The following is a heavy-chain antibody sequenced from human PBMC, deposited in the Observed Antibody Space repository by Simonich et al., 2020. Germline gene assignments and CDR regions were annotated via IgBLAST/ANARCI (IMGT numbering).Heavy chain of an antibody. V-gene: IGHV1-2*06. CDR2: YNPNSCGT. CDR3: ATGIAARYYYYGMDV. D-gene: IGHD6-6*01. CDR1: GYTFTGYY. J-gene: IGHJ6*02. Sequence: QVQLVQSGAEVKKPGASVKVSCKASGYTFTGYYMHWERQAPGQGLGWMGLYNPNSCGTNFAKNVQGRVTMTRDTSTSTAYMERSRLRSDDTAVYYCATGIAARYYYYGMDVWGQGTTVTVSS.